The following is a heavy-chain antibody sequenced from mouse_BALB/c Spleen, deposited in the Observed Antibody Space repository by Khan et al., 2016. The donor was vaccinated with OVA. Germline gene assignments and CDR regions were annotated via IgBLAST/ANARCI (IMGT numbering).Heavy chain of an antibody. Sequence: EVKLQESGPGLVKPSQSLSLTCTVTGYSIISDYAWNWIRQFPGNKLEWMGYISYSGSTSYNPSLKSRISITRDTSKKQFFLQLNSVTTEDTATYYCARVTTSWFAYWGQGTLVTVSA. CDR1: GYSIISDYA. CDR3: ARVTTSWFAY. D-gene: IGHD6-1*01. J-gene: IGHJ3*01. CDR2: ISYSGST. V-gene: IGHV3-2*02.